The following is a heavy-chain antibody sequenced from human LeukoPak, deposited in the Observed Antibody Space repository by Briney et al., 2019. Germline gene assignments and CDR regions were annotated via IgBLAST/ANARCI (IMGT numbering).Heavy chain of an antibody. J-gene: IGHJ4*02. D-gene: IGHD3-3*01. Sequence: ASVKVSCKASGCTFTGYYMHWVRQAPGQGLEWMGWMNPNNGRTNYAQKFQGSVTMTRDTSITTAYMEVNRLTSNDTAVYYCARVQWAARASNDFWSGYLDYWGQGTLVTVSS. CDR1: GCTFTGYY. CDR3: ARVQWAARASNDFWSGYLDY. V-gene: IGHV1-2*02. CDR2: MNPNNGRT.